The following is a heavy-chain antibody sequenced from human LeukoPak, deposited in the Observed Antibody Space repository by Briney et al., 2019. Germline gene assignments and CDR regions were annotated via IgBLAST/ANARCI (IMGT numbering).Heavy chain of an antibody. CDR1: GGSISSYY. V-gene: IGHV4-59*01. D-gene: IGHD3-16*01. J-gene: IGHJ4*02. Sequence: SQTLSLTCTVSGGSISSYYWSWIRQPPGKGLEWIGYIYYSGSTNYNSSFKSRVTISVDTSKNQFSLNLSSVTAADTAVYYCARDRALGSGKFYFDYWGQGTLVTVSS. CDR3: ARDRALGSGKFYFDY. CDR2: IYYSGST.